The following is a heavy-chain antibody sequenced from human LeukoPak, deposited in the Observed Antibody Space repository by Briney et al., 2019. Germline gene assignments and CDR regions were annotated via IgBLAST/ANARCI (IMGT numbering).Heavy chain of an antibody. CDR1: GFTLSHFG. CDR2: IHFNRTNK. D-gene: IGHD3-16*01. Sequence: QSGGSLRLSCVISGFTLSHFGIHWVRQAPGKGLDWVAFIHFNRTNKNYADSVKGRFTVSRDNSKNTVYLQMSSLRGEDTAVYYCVRGDSVDYWGQGTLVAVSA. V-gene: IGHV3-30*02. J-gene: IGHJ4*02. CDR3: VRGDSVDY.